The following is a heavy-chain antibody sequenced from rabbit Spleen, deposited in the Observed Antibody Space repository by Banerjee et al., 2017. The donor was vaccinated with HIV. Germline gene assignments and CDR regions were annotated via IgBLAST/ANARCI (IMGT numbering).Heavy chain of an antibody. CDR1: GFSFSSDYD. Sequence: QSLEESGGGLVKPGGTLTLTCTVSGFSFSSDYDMSWVRQAPGKGLEWIGFIYTGNGKNYYASWAKGRFTISKTSSTTVTLQVTSLTAADTATYFCTRDDGSGHYIDGYFNLWGPGTLVTVS. V-gene: IGHV1S40*01. CDR3: TRDDGSGHYIDGYFNL. CDR2: IYTGNGKN. D-gene: IGHD1-1*01. J-gene: IGHJ4*01.